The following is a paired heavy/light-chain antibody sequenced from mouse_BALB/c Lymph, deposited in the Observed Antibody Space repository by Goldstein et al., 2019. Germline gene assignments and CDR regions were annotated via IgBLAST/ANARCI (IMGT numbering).Light chain of an antibody. CDR2: YAS. J-gene: IGKJ4*01. V-gene: IGKV5-39*01. CDR3: QNGHSFPFT. Sequence: DIVMTQSPATLSVTPGDRVSLSCRASQSISDYLHWYQQKSHESPRLLIKYASQSISGIPSRFSGSGSGSDFTLSINSVEPEDVGVYYCQNGHSFPFTFGSGTKLEIK. CDR1: QSISDY.
Heavy chain of an antibody. V-gene: IGHV3-1*02. Sequence: DVQLQESGPDLVKPSQSLSLTCTVTGYSITSGYSWHWIRQFPGNKLEWMGYIHYSGSTNYNPSLKSRISITRDTSKNQFFLQLNSVTTEDTATYYCAGPYGKGGFAYWGQGTLVTVSA. CDR1: GYSITSGYS. D-gene: IGHD2-1*01. CDR2: IHYSGST. CDR3: AGPYGKGGFAY. J-gene: IGHJ3*01.